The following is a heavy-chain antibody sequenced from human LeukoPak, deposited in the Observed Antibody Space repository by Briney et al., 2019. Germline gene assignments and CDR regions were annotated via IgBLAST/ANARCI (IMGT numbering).Heavy chain of an antibody. CDR2: IYYSGST. V-gene: IGHV4-59*01. J-gene: IGHJ4*02. CDR1: GGSFSSYY. D-gene: IGHD2-2*02. Sequence: PSETLSLTCTVSGGSFSSYYWSWIRQPPGKGLEWIGYIYYSGSTNYNPSLKSRVTISVDTSKNQFSLKLSSVTAADTAVYYCARRCSTTSCHRDGGDFWGQGTLVTVSS. CDR3: ARRCSTTSCHRDGGDF.